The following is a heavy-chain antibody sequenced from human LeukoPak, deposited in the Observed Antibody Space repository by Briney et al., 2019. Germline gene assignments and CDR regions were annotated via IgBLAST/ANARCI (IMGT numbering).Heavy chain of an antibody. J-gene: IGHJ4*02. CDR3: ARHFPGTFVRWLQPVTYYFDY. D-gene: IGHD5-24*01. Sequence: PSETLSLTCTVSGGSISSYYWSWIRQPPGKGLEWIGYIYYSGSTNYNPSLKSRVTISVDTSKNQFSLKLSSVTAADTAVYYCARHFPGTFVRWLQPVTYYFDYWGQGTLVTVSS. CDR2: IYYSGST. CDR1: GGSISSYY. V-gene: IGHV4-59*08.